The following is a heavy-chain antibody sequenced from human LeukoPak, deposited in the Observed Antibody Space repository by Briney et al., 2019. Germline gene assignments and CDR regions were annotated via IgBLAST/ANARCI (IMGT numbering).Heavy chain of an antibody. CDR2: INPSGGST. CDR3: ARIVEWMRDAFDI. D-gene: IGHD2-15*01. V-gene: IGHV1-46*01. Sequence: ASVKVSCKASGYTFTSYYMHWVRQAPGQGLEWMGIINPSGGSTSYAQKFQGRVTMTRDMSTNTVYMELMSLGSDDTAVYYCARIVEWMRDAFDIWGQGTMVTVSS. CDR1: GYTFTSYY. J-gene: IGHJ3*02.